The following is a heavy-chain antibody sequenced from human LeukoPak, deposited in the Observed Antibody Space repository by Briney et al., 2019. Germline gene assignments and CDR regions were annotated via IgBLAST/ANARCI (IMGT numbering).Heavy chain of an antibody. V-gene: IGHV3-23*01. CDR2: ISASGGTT. CDR3: ATARPGSY. D-gene: IGHD1-14*01. Sequence: GRSLRLSCAASGFTFDDYAMHWVRQAPGKGLEWVSAISASGGTTYSADSLKGRFTISRDNSKNTLYLQMNSLRAEDTAVYYCATARPGSYWGQGILVTVSS. J-gene: IGHJ4*02. CDR1: GFTFDDYA.